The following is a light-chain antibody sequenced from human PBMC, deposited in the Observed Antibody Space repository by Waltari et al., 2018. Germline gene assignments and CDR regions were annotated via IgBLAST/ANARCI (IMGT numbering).Light chain of an antibody. Sequence: EIVFTQSPVTLSLSPGERATLSCRASQSISTYLAWYQHKPSQAPRLLIYEASNRATGIPARFSGSGSGTDFTLTITSLEPEDFAFYYCQQRSNWPPLTFGGGTKVEIK. CDR2: EAS. V-gene: IGKV3-11*01. CDR1: QSISTY. J-gene: IGKJ4*01. CDR3: QQRSNWPPLT.